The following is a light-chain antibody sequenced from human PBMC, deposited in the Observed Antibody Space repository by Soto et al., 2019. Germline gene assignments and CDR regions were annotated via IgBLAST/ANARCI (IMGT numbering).Light chain of an antibody. CDR2: GAS. V-gene: IGKV3-20*01. CDR1: QSVSSNF. CDR3: QQDGTSPPT. J-gene: IGKJ1*01. Sequence: EIVLTQSPGTLSLSPGERATLSCKASQSVSSNFLAWYQRKPGQAPRLLIYGASYRDTDIPYRFSGSGSGTDFTLTIARLEPEDVAVYYCQQDGTSPPTFGQGTKVEI.